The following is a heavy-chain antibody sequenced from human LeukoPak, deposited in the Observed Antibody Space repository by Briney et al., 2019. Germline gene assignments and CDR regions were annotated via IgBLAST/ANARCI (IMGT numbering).Heavy chain of an antibody. CDR2: IYGGGST. V-gene: IGHV3-66*02. Sequence: GGSLRLSCAASGFTVSSYYMTWVRQAPGKGLEWVSVIYGGGSTYYADSVKGRFTISRDNSKNTLYLQMNSLRAEDTAVYYCAKARSLYYSGSRDAFDIWGQGTMVTVSS. J-gene: IGHJ3*02. CDR3: AKARSLYYSGSRDAFDI. D-gene: IGHD1-26*01. CDR1: GFTVSSYY.